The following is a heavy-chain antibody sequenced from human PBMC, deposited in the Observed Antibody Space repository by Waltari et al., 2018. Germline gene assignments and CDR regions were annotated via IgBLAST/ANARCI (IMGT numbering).Heavy chain of an antibody. J-gene: IGHJ3*02. Sequence: EVQLVESGGGLVKPGGSLRLSCAASGFTFSSYSMNWVRQAPGNGLEWVSSISSSSSYIYYADSVKGRFTISRDNAKNSLYLQMNSLRAEDTAVYYCARTEAGYDAFDIWGQGTMVTVSS. CDR2: ISSSSSYI. CDR1: GFTFSSYS. D-gene: IGHD3-10*01. CDR3: ARTEAGYDAFDI. V-gene: IGHV3-21*01.